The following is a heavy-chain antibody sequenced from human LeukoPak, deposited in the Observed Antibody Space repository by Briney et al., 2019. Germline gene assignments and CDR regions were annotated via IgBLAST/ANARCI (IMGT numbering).Heavy chain of an antibody. D-gene: IGHD1-26*01. J-gene: IGHJ2*01. CDR1: GFTFSSYS. CDR2: ISSSSSYI. V-gene: IGHV3-21*01. Sequence: GGSLRLSCAASGFTFSSYSMNWVRQAPGKGLEWVSSISSSSSYIYYADSVEGRFTISRDNAKNSLYLQMNSLRAEDTAVYYCARVKVEDWYFDLWGRGTLVTVSS. CDR3: ARVKVEDWYFDL.